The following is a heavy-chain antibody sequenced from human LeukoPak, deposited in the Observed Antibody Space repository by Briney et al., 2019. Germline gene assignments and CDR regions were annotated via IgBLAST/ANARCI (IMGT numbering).Heavy chain of an antibody. V-gene: IGHV3-23*01. Sequence: PGGSLRLSCAASGVTFSSYAMSWVRQAPGKGLEWVSAISGSGGSTYYADSVKGRFTISRDNSKNTLYLQMNSPRAEDTAVYYCAKMIAAAGRAYYYYGMDVWGQGTTVTVPS. CDR3: AKMIAAAGRAYYYYGMDV. D-gene: IGHD6-13*01. CDR1: GVTFSSYA. CDR2: ISGSGGST. J-gene: IGHJ6*02.